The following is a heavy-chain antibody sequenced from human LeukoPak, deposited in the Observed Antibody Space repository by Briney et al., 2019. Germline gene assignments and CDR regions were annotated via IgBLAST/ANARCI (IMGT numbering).Heavy chain of an antibody. CDR1: GFTFSSYG. J-gene: IGHJ3*02. V-gene: IGHV3-33*01. D-gene: IGHD3-22*01. CDR3: ARDRVPVDYYDSSGYYSDAFDI. CDR2: IWYDGSNK. Sequence: GGSLRLSCAASGFTFSSYGMHWVRQAPGKGLEWVAVIWYDGSNKYYADSVKGRFTISRDNSKNTLYLQMNSLRAEDTAVYYCARDRVPVDYYDSSGYYSDAFDIWGQGTMVTVSS.